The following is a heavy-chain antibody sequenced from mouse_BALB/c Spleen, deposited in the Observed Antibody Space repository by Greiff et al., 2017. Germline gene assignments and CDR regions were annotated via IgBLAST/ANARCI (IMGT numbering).Heavy chain of an antibody. CDR1: GFSLTSYG. D-gene: IGHD1-2*01. CDR2: IWSGGST. Sequence: QVQLKESGPGLVQPSQSLSITCTVSGFSLTSYGVHWVRQSPGKGLEWLGVIWSGGSTDYNAAFISRLSISKDNSKSQVFFKMNSLQANDTAIYYCARNWDYGYYAMDYWGQGTSVTVSS. V-gene: IGHV2-2*02. CDR3: ARNWDYGYYAMDY. J-gene: IGHJ4*01.